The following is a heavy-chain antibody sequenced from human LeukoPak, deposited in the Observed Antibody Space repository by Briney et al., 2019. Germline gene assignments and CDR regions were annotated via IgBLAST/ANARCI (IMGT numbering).Heavy chain of an antibody. CDR2: IYYSGTT. V-gene: IGHV4-59*08. D-gene: IGHD3-9*01. CDR1: GGSISGYY. J-gene: IGHJ3*02. Sequence: PSETLSRTCTVSGGSISGYYWSWIREPPGKGLEWIGYIYYSGTTHYNPSLESRVTISVDTSKNQFSLKLNSVTAADTAVYYCARHCDILTGYSAYPFDIWGQGTMVCVSS. CDR3: ARHCDILTGYSAYPFDI.